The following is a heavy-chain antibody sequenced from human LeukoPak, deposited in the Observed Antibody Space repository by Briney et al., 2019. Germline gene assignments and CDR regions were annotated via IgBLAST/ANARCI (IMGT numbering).Heavy chain of an antibody. V-gene: IGHV1-24*01. D-gene: IGHD3-3*01. J-gene: IGHJ6*02. Sequence: RASVKVSCKVSGYTLTELSMHWVRQAPGKGLEWMGGFDPEDGETIYAQKFQSRVTMTEDTSTDTACMELSSLRSEDTAVYYCATQRGTIFGVVSYGMDVWGQGTTVTVSS. CDR3: ATQRGTIFGVVSYGMDV. CDR2: FDPEDGET. CDR1: GYTLTELS.